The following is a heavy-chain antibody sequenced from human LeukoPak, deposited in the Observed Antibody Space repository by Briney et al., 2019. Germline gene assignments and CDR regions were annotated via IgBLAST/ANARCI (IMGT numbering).Heavy chain of an antibody. J-gene: IGHJ3*02. D-gene: IGHD4-23*01. CDR1: GDSVSSNSAA. Sequence: TSQTLSLTCAISGDSVSSNSAAWNWIRQSPSRGVEWVGWTWYRSRWYNYYAVSVKRRIIINADTSKTQFSLMLNSVTPDDTTVYYCAGHPTNSHDTFDIWGQGTMVTVSS. CDR2: TWYRSRWYN. CDR3: AGHPTNSHDTFDI. V-gene: IGHV6-1*01.